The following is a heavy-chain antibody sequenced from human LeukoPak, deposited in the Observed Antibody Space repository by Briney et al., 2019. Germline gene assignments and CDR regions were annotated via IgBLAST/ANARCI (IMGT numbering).Heavy chain of an antibody. Sequence: GGSLRLSCAASGFTFSSYEMNWVRQAPGKGLEWVSYISSSGSTIYYADSVKGRFTISRDNAKNSLYLQVNSLRAEDTAVYYCAGVGLYYYGSGAHYYYYYYYMDVWGKGTTVTISS. CDR1: GFTFSSYE. V-gene: IGHV3-48*03. CDR2: ISSSGSTI. J-gene: IGHJ6*03. CDR3: AGVGLYYYGSGAHYYYYYYYMDV. D-gene: IGHD3-10*01.